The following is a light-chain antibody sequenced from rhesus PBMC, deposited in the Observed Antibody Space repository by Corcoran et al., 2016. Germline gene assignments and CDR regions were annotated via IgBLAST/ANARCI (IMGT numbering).Light chain of an antibody. CDR2: EVS. J-gene: IGLJ1*01. CDR1: SSDIGGYNY. V-gene: IGLV2-32*01. Sequence: QAALTQPRSVSGSPGQSVTISCTGTSSDIGGYNYVSWYQQHPGTAPKLMIYEVSKRPSGVSDRFSGSKSGNTASLTISGLQAEDEADYYCCSYAGRYPFIFGAGTRLTVL. CDR3: CSYAGRYPFI.